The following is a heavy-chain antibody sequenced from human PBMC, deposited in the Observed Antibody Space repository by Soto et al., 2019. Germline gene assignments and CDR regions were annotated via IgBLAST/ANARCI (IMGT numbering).Heavy chain of an antibody. J-gene: IGHJ4*02. V-gene: IGHV1-69*02. Sequence: QVQLVQSGAEVKKPGSSVKVSCKASGGTFSSYTISWVRQAPGQGLEWMGRIIPILGIANYPQKLQGRVTIPADQSTSPAYLELSSLSSEDTAVYYCARHLSAATLDYLGQGTLVTVSS. D-gene: IGHD3-10*01. CDR1: GGTFSSYT. CDR3: ARHLSAATLDY. CDR2: IIPILGIA.